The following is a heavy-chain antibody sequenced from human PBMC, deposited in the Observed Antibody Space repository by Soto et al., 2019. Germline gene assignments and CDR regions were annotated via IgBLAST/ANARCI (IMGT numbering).Heavy chain of an antibody. CDR2: IYPSDSDT. J-gene: IGHJ4*02. CDR1: GYNFAGYW. CDR3: ARGGVSTRTFDY. Sequence: ESLKISCKGSGYNFAGYWIAWVRQMPGKGLELMGIIYPSDSDTRYRPSFQGQVTISADKSISSAYLQWSSLRASDTAMYYCARGGVSTRTFDYWGQGTPVTVSS. D-gene: IGHD3-3*01. V-gene: IGHV5-51*01.